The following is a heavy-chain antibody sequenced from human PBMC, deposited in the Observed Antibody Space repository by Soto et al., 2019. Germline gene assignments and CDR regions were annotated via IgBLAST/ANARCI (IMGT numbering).Heavy chain of an antibody. D-gene: IGHD5-12*01. CDR1: GSTFSTYD. V-gene: IGHV3-48*02. CDR3: ATSVGASDYDFY. Sequence: GGSLRLSCAASGSTFSTYDMNWVRQAPGKGLDWVSFISGSGDTIYYADSVKGRFTISRDNARESLYLQMNSLRDEDTAVYYCATSVGASDYDFYWGQGTLVTVSS. J-gene: IGHJ4*02. CDR2: ISGSGDTI.